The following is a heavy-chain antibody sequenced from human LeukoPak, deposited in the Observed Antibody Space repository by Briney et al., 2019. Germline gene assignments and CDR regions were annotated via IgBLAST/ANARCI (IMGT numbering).Heavy chain of an antibody. J-gene: IGHJ6*02. D-gene: IGHD3-3*01. V-gene: IGHV4-61*08. CDR2: IYYSGST. Sequence: SETLSLTCTVSGGSISSGDYYWSWIRQPPGKGLEWIGYIYYSGSTNYNPSLKSRVTISVDTSKNQFSLKLSSVTAADTAVYYCARDRGGSWSGYYSFYYGTDVWGQGTTVTVSS. CDR1: GGSISSGDYY. CDR3: ARDRGGSWSGYYSFYYGTDV.